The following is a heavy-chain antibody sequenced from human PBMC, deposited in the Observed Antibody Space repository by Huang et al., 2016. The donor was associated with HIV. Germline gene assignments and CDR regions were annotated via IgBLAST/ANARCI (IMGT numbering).Heavy chain of an antibody. CDR2: FYYSGDA. Sequence: QLHLQQSGPGLVRLSETLSLICTVSGGSITSSNHYWGWIRQNPGKGLEWIGNFYYSGDAYYTPSLKNRVAISIDTSKSQFSLRLSAVIATDTAVYYCASGEYGKNAYDIWGQGTVVTVSA. V-gene: IGHV4-39*01. D-gene: IGHD2-2*01. CDR3: ASGEYGKNAYDI. J-gene: IGHJ3*02. CDR1: GGSITSSNHY.